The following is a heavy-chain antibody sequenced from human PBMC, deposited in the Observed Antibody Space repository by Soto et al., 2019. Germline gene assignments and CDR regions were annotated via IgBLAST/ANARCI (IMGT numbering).Heavy chain of an antibody. J-gene: IGHJ6*02. CDR1: GCSLTASY. CDR2: VYYSGST. V-gene: IGHV4-59*08. D-gene: IGHD2-15*01. Sequence: PSEPLSLTFNISGCSLTASYWSWIRQPPGKGLEWIGYVYYSGSTKYNPSLKSRVTISVDTSKNQFSLNLSSVTAADTAVYYCARGVAASKGVDVWGQGTTVT. CDR3: ARGVAASKGVDV.